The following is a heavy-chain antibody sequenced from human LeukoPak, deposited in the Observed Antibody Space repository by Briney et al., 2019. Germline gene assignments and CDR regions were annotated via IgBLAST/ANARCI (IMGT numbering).Heavy chain of an antibody. J-gene: IGHJ5*02. CDR3: ARDPPSSLWFDP. CDR1: GYTFTGYY. CDR2: TNPNSGAT. Sequence: ASVKVSCKASGYTFTGYYMHWVRQAPGQGLEWMGWTNPNSGATNYAQNFQGRVTMTRDTSISTAYMELSSLRSDDTAVYYCARDPPSSLWFDPWGQGTLVTVSS. V-gene: IGHV1-2*02. D-gene: IGHD6-13*01.